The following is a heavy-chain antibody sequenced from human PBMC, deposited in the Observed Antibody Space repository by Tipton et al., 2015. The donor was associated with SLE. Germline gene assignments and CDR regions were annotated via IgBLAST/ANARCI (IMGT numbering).Heavy chain of an antibody. Sequence: SLRLSCAASGFTFNIFWMHWVRRAPGKGLVWVSRINTDGSTTSYADSVKGRFTISRDNAKNTVYLQMNSLRPEDTAVYYCAREGPSWYYYYYMDVWGKGTTVTVSS. CDR3: AREGPSWYYYYYMDV. CDR1: GFTFNIFW. CDR2: INTDGSTT. J-gene: IGHJ6*03. V-gene: IGHV3-74*01. D-gene: IGHD2-15*01.